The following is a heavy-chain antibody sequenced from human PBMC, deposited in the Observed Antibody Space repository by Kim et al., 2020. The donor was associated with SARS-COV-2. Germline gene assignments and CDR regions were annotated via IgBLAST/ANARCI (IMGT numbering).Heavy chain of an antibody. CDR1: GYSFTSYW. CDR3: ARRRYDILTGWRGTSYYYYGMDV. D-gene: IGHD3-9*01. Sequence: GESLKISCKGSGYSFTSYWIGWVRQMPGKGLEWMGIIYPGDSDTRYSPSFQGQVTISADKSISTAYLQWSSLKASDTAMYYCARRRYDILTGWRGTSYYYYGMDVWGQGTTVTVSS. V-gene: IGHV5-51*01. J-gene: IGHJ6*02. CDR2: IYPGDSDT.